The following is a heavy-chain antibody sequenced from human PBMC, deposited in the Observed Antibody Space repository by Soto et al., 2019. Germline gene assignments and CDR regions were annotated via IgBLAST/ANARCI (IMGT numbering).Heavy chain of an antibody. Sequence: EILPLPFGVYGGSFSGSYWGWIGHPPGKGLEWIGEMNHSGSTNYHQSLKSRVTISVDTSKNPFSLKLRSVTDADTAVYYGAREYYDILTGYPGSGMDVWGQGTTVTVSS. D-gene: IGHD3-9*01. V-gene: IGHV4-34*01. J-gene: IGHJ6*02. CDR3: AREYYDILTGYPGSGMDV. CDR2: MNHSGST. CDR1: GGSFSGSY.